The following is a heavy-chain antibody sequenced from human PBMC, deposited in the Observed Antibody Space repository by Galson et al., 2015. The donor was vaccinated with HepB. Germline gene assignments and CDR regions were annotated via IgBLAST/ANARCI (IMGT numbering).Heavy chain of an antibody. Sequence: SLRLSCAASGFTFSNFAIHWVRQAPGKGLEWVAVISYDGSNKYYADSVRGRFTNSRDNSKNTLYLQMNSLRGEDTAVYYCARAFMVRGVITSYYYYYGMDVWGQGTTVTVSS. J-gene: IGHJ6*02. CDR2: ISYDGSNK. CDR3: ARAFMVRGVITSYYYYYGMDV. V-gene: IGHV3-30*04. D-gene: IGHD3-10*01. CDR1: GFTFSNFA.